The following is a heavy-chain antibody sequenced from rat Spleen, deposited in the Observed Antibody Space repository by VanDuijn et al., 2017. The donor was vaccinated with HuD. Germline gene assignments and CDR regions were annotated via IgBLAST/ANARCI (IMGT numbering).Heavy chain of an antibody. J-gene: IGHJ2*01. CDR2: ISSGHSGT. D-gene: IGHD1-11*01. V-gene: IGHV5-29*01. Sequence: EVQQVESGGGLVQPGRSLKVSCAASGFTFSTFPMVWVRQAPKKGLEWVASISSGHSGTYYRDSVKGRFTISRDNAKSTLSLQMDSLRSEDTATYYCARRHYGYTDYFDYWGQGVMVTVSS. CDR3: ARRHYGYTDYFDY. CDR1: GFTFSTFP.